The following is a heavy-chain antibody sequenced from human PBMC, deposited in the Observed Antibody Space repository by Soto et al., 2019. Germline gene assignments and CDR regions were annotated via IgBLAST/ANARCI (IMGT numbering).Heavy chain of an antibody. J-gene: IGHJ4*02. D-gene: IGHD5-18*01. CDR3: ARVGDTAQYYFDY. V-gene: IGHV4-34*01. CDR2: INHSGST. Sequence: SETLSLTCAVYGGSFSGYYWSWIRQPPGKGLEWIGEINHSGSTNYNPSLKSRVTISVDTSKNQFSLKLSSVTAADTAVYYCARVGDTAQYYFDYWGQGTLVTVPS. CDR1: GGSFSGYY.